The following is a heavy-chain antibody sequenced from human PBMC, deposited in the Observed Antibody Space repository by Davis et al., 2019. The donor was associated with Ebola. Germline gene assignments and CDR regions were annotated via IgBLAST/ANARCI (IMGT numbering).Heavy chain of an antibody. V-gene: IGHV3-74*01. CDR2: INSDGSST. CDR1: GFTVSSNY. Sequence: GESLKISCAASGFTVSSNYMIWVRQAPGKGLVWVSRINSDGSSTSYADSVKGRFTISRDNAKNTLYLQMNSLRVEDTAVYYCARGREATPGRYFDYWGQGILVTVSS. CDR3: ARGREATPGRYFDY. J-gene: IGHJ4*02. D-gene: IGHD1-14*01.